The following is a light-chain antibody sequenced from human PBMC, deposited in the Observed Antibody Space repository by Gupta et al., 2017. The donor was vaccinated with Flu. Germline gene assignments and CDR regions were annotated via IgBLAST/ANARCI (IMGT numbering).Light chain of an antibody. CDR3: QSADRTGTYV. CDR1: ALPNQY. CDR2: KDT. J-gene: IGLJ1*01. V-gene: IGLV3-25*02. Sequence: SYELTQPPSVSVSPGQTARITCSGDALPNQYVYWYQQKPGQAPVLVIYKDTERPSGIPERFSGSTSGTIVTVTISGVQEEDEADYYCQSADRTGTYVFGTGTKVTVL.